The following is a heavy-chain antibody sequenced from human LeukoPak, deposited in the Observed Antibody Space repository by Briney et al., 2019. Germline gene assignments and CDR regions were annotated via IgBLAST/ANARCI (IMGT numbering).Heavy chain of an antibody. D-gene: IGHD1-7*01. CDR3: ATQHKLELRLSKWFDP. CDR1: GGTFSNYV. CDR2: IIPIFGVT. Sequence: SVKGSCKTSGGTFSNYVINWVRQAPGQGLEWMGRIIPIFGVTKYAQKFQGRVTITADTSTSTGYMELSSLRSEDTAVYYCATQHKLELRLSKWFDPWGQGTLVTVSS. J-gene: IGHJ5*02. V-gene: IGHV1-69*04.